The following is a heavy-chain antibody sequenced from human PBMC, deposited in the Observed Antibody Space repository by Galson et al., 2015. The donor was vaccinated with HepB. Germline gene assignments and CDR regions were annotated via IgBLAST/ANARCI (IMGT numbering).Heavy chain of an antibody. CDR1: GYTFTSYA. Sequence: SVKVSCKASGYTFTSYAMHWVRQAPGQRLEWMGWINAGSGNTKYSQNFQGRVTISRDTSASTAYMEMSSLRSEDTAVYYCARVGNRMFRGVSMSGWFDTWGQGTLVTVSS. CDR3: ARVGNRMFRGVSMSGWFDT. J-gene: IGHJ5*02. D-gene: IGHD3-10*01. V-gene: IGHV1-3*01. CDR2: INAGSGNT.